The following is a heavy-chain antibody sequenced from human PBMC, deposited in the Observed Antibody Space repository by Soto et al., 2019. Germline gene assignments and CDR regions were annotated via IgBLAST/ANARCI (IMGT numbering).Heavy chain of an antibody. Sequence: EVQLEESGGGLVQPGGSLRLSCAASGFTFSSYWMTWVRQAPGKGLEWVANIKEDGSEQYQVDSVKGRFTFSRDNAKTTLYLQMNSRRVEDTAVYYCARLTAAGGVDQFDYWGQGTLVTVSS. V-gene: IGHV3-7*05. D-gene: IGHD6-13*01. CDR2: IKEDGSEQ. J-gene: IGHJ4*02. CDR3: ARLTAAGGVDQFDY. CDR1: GFTFSSYW.